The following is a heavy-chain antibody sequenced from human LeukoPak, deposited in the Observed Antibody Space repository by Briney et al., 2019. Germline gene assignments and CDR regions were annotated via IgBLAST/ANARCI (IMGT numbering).Heavy chain of an antibody. J-gene: IGHJ4*01. CDR2: IHHSGST. V-gene: IGHV4-38-2*01. D-gene: IGHD6-19*01. Sequence: SETLSLTCAVSGYSISSGYYWGWIRHPPGKGLEWIGSIHHSGSTYYNPSLKSRLTVSVDTSKNQFSLKLSSVTAADTAIYYCGLSKLGIAVAGPIDYWGQGTLVTVSS. CDR3: GLSKLGIAVAGPIDY. CDR1: GYSISSGYY.